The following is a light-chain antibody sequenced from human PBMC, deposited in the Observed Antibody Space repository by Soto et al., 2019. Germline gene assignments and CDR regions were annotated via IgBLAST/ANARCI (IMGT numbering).Light chain of an antibody. J-gene: IGKJ1*01. V-gene: IGKV4-1*01. CDR2: WAS. Sequence: DIVMTQSPDSLSVSLCERATINFMSSHSVFYNSDNKNYLAWYHQKPGQPPKLLIYWASTRESGVPDRFSGSGSGTDFTLTISSLQAEDVAVYYCQQYDSIPPTFGQGTKVDIK. CDR1: HSVFYNSDNKNY. CDR3: QQYDSIPPT.